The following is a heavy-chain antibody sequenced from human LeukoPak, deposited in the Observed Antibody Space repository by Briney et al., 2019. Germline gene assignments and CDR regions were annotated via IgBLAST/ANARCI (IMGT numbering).Heavy chain of an antibody. CDR3: ARIGYYRDIGDYDGWYFDL. CDR1: GGTFSSYA. CDR2: IIPIFGTA. J-gene: IGHJ2*01. D-gene: IGHD4-17*01. V-gene: IGHV1-69*13. Sequence: SVKVSCKASGGTFSSYAISWVRQAPGQGLEWMGGIIPIFGTANYAQKFQGRVTITADESTSTAYMELSSLRSEDTAVYYCARIGYYRDIGDYDGWYFDLWGRGTLVTVSS.